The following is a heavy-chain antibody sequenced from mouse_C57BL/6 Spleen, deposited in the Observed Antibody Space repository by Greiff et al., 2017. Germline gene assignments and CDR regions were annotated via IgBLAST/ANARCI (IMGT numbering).Heavy chain of an antibody. CDR1: GYNFTSYW. CDR3: ARIYYYYEFDY. Sequence: QVQLKQPGAELVMPGASVKLSCKASGYNFTSYWMHWVKQRPGQGLEWIGEIDPSDSYPNYNQKFKGKSTLTVDKSSSTSYMQLSSLTSEDSAVYYCARIYYYYEFDYWGQGTTLTVSS. CDR2: IDPSDSYP. D-gene: IGHD2-4*01. V-gene: IGHV1-69*01. J-gene: IGHJ2*01.